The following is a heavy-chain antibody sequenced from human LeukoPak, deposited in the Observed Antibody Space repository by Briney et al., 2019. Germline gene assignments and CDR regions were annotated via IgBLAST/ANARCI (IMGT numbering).Heavy chain of an antibody. J-gene: IGHJ4*02. D-gene: IGHD2-15*01. CDR1: GGSISSNY. CDR2: IYYSGST. Sequence: SETLSLTCTVSGGSISSNYWSWIRQPPGKGLEWIGYIYYSGSTNYNPSLKSRVTISVDTSKNQLSLKLSSVTAADTAVYYCVRHAGYCSGGSCYSYGYFDYWGQGTLVTVSS. V-gene: IGHV4-59*01. CDR3: VRHAGYCSGGSCYSYGYFDY.